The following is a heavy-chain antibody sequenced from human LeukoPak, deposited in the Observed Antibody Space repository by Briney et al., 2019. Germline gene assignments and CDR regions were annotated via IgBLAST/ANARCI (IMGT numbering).Heavy chain of an antibody. CDR3: ARENYYDSCGYVY. CDR2: IYYSGST. D-gene: IGHD3-22*01. V-gene: IGHV4-39*07. Sequence: SETLSLTCTVSGGSISSSNYYWGWVRQPPGKGLEWIGSIYYSGSTYYNPSLKSRITMSVDTSKNQFSLRLSSVTAADTAVYYCARENYYDSCGYVYWGQGTLVTASS. CDR1: GGSISSSNYY. J-gene: IGHJ4*02.